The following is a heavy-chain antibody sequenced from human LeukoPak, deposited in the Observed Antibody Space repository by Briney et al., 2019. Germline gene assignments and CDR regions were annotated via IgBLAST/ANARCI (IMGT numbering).Heavy chain of an antibody. J-gene: IGHJ4*02. CDR2: IRNRANSYTT. V-gene: IGHV3-72*01. CDR3: ARVAILVPAAMDY. Sequence: GGSLRLSCAASGFTFSDHYMGWVRQAPGKGLEWVARIRNRANSYTTEYAASVEGKFTISREVARNSLSLQMNSLRTEDTAVYYCARVAILVPAAMDYWGQGTLVTVSS. CDR1: GFTFSDHY. D-gene: IGHD2-2*01.